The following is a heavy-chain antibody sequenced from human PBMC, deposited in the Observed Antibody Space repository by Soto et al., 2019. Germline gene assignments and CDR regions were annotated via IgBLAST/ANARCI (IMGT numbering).Heavy chain of an antibody. V-gene: IGHV3-23*01. CDR3: AKDRTMVRGSPMYYFDY. D-gene: IGHD3-10*01. CDR2: ISGSGGST. Sequence: GGSLRLSCAASGFTFSSYAMSWVRQAPGKGLEWVSAISGSGGSTYYADSVKGRFTISRDNSKNTLYLQMNSLRAEDTAVYYCAKDRTMVRGSPMYYFDYWGQGTLVTVS. CDR1: GFTFSSYA. J-gene: IGHJ4*02.